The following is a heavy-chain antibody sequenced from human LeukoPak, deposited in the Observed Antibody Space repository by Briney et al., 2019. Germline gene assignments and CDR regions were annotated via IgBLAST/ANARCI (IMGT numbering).Heavy chain of an antibody. D-gene: IGHD6-6*01. CDR3: ATDRSSIAVRPH. CDR1: GFTFSSYW. J-gene: IGHJ4*02. V-gene: IGHV3-74*01. Sequence: RGSLRLSCAASGFTFSSYWMHWVRQAPGKGLVWVSRINTDGSSTNYADSVKGRFTISRDNAKNTLYLQMNSLRAEDTAVYYCATDRSSIAVRPHWGQGTLVTVSS. CDR2: INTDGSST.